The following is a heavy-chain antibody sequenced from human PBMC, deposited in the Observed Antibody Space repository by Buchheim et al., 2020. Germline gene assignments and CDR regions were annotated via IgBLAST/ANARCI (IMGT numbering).Heavy chain of an antibody. D-gene: IGHD2-2*01. CDR3: AKEADDIVVVPAAPWSYMDV. CDR1: GFTFSSYA. J-gene: IGHJ6*03. Sequence: EVQLLESGGGLVQPGGSLRLSCAASGFTFSSYAMSWVRQAPGKGLEWVSAISGSGGSTYYADSVKGRFTISRDNSKNTLYLQMTSLRAEDTAVHYCAKEADDIVVVPAAPWSYMDVWGKGTT. V-gene: IGHV3-23*01. CDR2: ISGSGGST.